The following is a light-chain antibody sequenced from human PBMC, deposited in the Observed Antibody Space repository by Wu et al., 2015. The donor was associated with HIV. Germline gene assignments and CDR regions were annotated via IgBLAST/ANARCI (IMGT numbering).Light chain of an antibody. CDR3: QQYGSSRGVT. Sequence: EIVLTQSPGTLSVSPGERATLSCRASQTVSSNYLAWYQQKPGQAPRLLIYGASSRATGIPDRFSGSGSGTDFTLTISRLEPEDFAVFYXQQYGSSRGVTFGQGTKVEIK. J-gene: IGKJ1*01. CDR1: QTVSSNY. V-gene: IGKV3-20*01. CDR2: GAS.